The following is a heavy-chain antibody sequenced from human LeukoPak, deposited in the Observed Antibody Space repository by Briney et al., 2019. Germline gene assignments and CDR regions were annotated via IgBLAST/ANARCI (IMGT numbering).Heavy chain of an antibody. D-gene: IGHD2-2*01. Sequence: GGSLRLSCAASGFTFSSYGMHWVRQAPGKGLEWVAVISYDGSNRYYADSVKGRFTISRDNSKNTLYLQMNSLRAEDTAVYYCAKDFRYQLLSNYFDYWGQGTLVTVSS. CDR1: GFTFSSYG. CDR2: ISYDGSNR. J-gene: IGHJ4*02. V-gene: IGHV3-30*18. CDR3: AKDFRYQLLSNYFDY.